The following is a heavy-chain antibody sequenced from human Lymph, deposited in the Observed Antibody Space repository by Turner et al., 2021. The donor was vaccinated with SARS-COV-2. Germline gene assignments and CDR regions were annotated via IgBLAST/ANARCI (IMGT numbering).Heavy chain of an antibody. V-gene: IGHV3-21*01. J-gene: IGHJ4*02. Sequence: EVQPVESGGGLVKPGGSLRLPCAASGFTFSTYSMNWVRQAPGKGLEWISSISSSSSYIYYADSVKGRFTISRDDAKNSLYLQMNSLRAEDTAVYYCARDIPTTADYFDYWGQGTLVTVSS. CDR3: ARDIPTTADYFDY. D-gene: IGHD4-17*01. CDR2: ISSSSSYI. CDR1: GFTFSTYS.